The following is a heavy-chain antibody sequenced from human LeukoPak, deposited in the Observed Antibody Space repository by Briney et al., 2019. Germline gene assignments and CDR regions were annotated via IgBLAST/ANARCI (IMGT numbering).Heavy chain of an antibody. V-gene: IGHV4-61*02. D-gene: IGHD5-18*01. J-gene: IGHJ6*03. Sequence: PSETLSLTCTVSGGSIRSGSYYWRWIRQPAGKGLEWIGRIYTSGSTNYNPSLKSRVTISVDTSKNQFSLKLSSVTAADTAVYYCARVQPYTSGYYYYYYMDVWGKGTTVTVSS. CDR3: ARVQPYTSGYYYYYYMDV. CDR1: GGSIRSGSYY. CDR2: IYTSGST.